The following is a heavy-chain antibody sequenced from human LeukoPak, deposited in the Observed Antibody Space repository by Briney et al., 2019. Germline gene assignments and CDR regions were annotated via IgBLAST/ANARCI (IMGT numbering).Heavy chain of an antibody. D-gene: IGHD3-22*01. CDR2: ISGSGGST. J-gene: IGHJ6*04. CDR1: GFTFSSYA. V-gene: IGHV3-23*01. Sequence: GGSLRLSCAASGFTFSSYAMSWVRQAPGKGLEWVSAISGSGGSTYYADSVKGRFTISRDNSKNTLYLQMNSLRAEDTAVYYCAKEGGYDPDSSGLFDYWGKGTTVTVSS. CDR3: AKEGGYDPDSSGLFDY.